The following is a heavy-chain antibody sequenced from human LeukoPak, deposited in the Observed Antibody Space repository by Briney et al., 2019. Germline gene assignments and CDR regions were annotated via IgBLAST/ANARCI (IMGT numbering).Heavy chain of an antibody. CDR1: GGSVSSGSYY. D-gene: IGHD5-18*01. Sequence: SETLSLTCTVSGGSVSSGSYYWSWIRQPPGKGLEWIGYIYYSGSTNYNPSLKSRVTISVDTSKNQFSLKLSSVAAADTAVYYCAREREERGYSYGYNYWGQGTLVTASS. CDR3: AREREERGYSYGYNY. V-gene: IGHV4-61*01. CDR2: IYYSGST. J-gene: IGHJ4*02.